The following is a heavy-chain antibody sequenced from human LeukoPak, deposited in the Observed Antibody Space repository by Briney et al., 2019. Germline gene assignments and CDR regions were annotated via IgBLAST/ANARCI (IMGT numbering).Heavy chain of an antibody. D-gene: IGHD5-18*01. CDR3: ARDNDVDTAMVDY. Sequence: SVKVSCKASGGTFSSHTISWVRQAPGQGLEGMGRIIPIFGTANYAQKFQGRVTITTDESTSTAYMELSSLRSEDTAVYYCARDNDVDTAMVDYWGQGTLVTVSS. CDR2: IIPIFGTA. CDR1: GGTFSSHT. V-gene: IGHV1-69*05. J-gene: IGHJ4*02.